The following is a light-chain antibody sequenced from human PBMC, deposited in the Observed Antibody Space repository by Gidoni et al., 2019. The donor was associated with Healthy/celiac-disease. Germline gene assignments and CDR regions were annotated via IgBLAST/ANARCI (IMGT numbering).Light chain of an antibody. CDR1: QSLLHSNGCNY. V-gene: IGKV2-28*01. CDR3: MQALA. J-gene: IGKJ4*01. Sequence: DSVMTQSPLSLPVTPGEPASISCRSSQSLLHSNGCNYLDWYLQKPGQSPQLLIYLGSNRASGVPDRFSGSGSGTDFTLKISRVEAEDVGVYYCMQALAFGGGTKVEIK. CDR2: LGS.